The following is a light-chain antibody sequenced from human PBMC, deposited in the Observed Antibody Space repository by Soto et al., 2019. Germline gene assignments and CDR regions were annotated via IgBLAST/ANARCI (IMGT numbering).Light chain of an antibody. CDR1: SSDVGDYDY. Sequence: SVLTQPASVSGSPGQSITISCTGTSSDVGDYDYVSWYQQHPGKAPKLVIYDVSNRPSGVSNRFSGSKSGNTASLTISGLQAEDEADYYCSSYSSSSTVVFGEGTQLTVL. J-gene: IGLJ2*01. V-gene: IGLV2-14*03. CDR3: SSYSSSSTVV. CDR2: DVS.